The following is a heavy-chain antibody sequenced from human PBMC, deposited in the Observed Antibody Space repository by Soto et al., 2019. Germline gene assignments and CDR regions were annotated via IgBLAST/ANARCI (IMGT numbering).Heavy chain of an antibody. Sequence: QVQLVESGGDLVKPGGSLRLSCAASGFTFSDYYMSWIRQAPGKGLEIVSYISGTKSFTDYADSVKGRFTISRDNAKNSMFLQMNTMRAEDTAVYYCARVQRGQLISRFEDAFDIWGQGKMVTVSS. CDR2: ISGTKSFT. CDR3: ARVQRGQLISRFEDAFDI. V-gene: IGHV3-11*05. CDR1: GFTFSDYY. J-gene: IGHJ3*02. D-gene: IGHD2-2*01.